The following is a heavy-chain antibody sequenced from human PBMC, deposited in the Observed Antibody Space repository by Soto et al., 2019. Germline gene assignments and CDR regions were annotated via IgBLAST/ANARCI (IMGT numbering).Heavy chain of an antibody. Sequence: QVQLVESGGGLVKPGGSLRLSCAASGFTFSDYYMSWIRQAPGKGLEWVSYISSSSSYTNYADSVKGRFTISRDNAKNSLYLHMNSLRAEDTTVYYCASGYSYGYYYYYGMAVWGQGTTVTVSS. CDR2: ISSSSSYT. CDR1: GFTFSDYY. D-gene: IGHD5-18*01. CDR3: ASGYSYGYYYYYGMAV. J-gene: IGHJ6*02. V-gene: IGHV3-11*05.